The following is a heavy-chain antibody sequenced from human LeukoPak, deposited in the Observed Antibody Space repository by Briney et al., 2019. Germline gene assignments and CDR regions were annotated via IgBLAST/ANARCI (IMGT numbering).Heavy chain of an antibody. D-gene: IGHD6-19*01. CDR2: ISSSSSYI. CDR3: ARASSGWYGNFDY. CDR1: GFTFSSYS. Sequence: GGSLRLSCAASGFTFSSYSMNWVRQARGKGLEWVSSISSSSSYIYYADSVKGRFTISRDNAKNSVYLQMNSLRAEDTAVYYCARASSGWYGNFDYWGQGTLVTVSS. J-gene: IGHJ4*02. V-gene: IGHV3-21*01.